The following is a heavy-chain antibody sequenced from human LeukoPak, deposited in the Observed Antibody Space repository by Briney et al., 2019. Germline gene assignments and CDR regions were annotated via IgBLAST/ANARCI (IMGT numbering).Heavy chain of an antibody. Sequence: ASVKVSCKASGYTFTSYGISWVRQVPGQGLEWMGWISAYNGNTNYAQKLQGRVTMTTDTSTSTAYMELRSLRSDDTAVYYCARVRSVPAAIGCFDPWGQGTLVTVSS. D-gene: IGHD2-2*01. V-gene: IGHV1-18*01. CDR2: ISAYNGNT. CDR3: ARVRSVPAAIGCFDP. J-gene: IGHJ5*02. CDR1: GYTFTSYG.